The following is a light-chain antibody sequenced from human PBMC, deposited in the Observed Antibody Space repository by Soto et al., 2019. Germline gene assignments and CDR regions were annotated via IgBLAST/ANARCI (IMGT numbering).Light chain of an antibody. Sequence: EIVLTQSPATLSLSPGERATLSCRASQSVSSYLAWYQQKPGLSPRLLIYDASNRATGIPARFSGSGSGTDFTLTISSLEPEDFAVYYCQQRSNWPREITFGQGTRLEI. CDR2: DAS. V-gene: IGKV3-11*01. CDR3: QQRSNWPREIT. J-gene: IGKJ5*01. CDR1: QSVSSY.